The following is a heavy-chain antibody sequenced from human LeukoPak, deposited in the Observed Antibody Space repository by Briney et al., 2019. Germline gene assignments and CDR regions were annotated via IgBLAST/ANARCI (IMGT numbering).Heavy chain of an antibody. Sequence: SETLSLTCTVSGGSISSSSYYWGWIRQPPGKGLEWIGSIYYSGSTYYNPSLKSRVTISVDTSKNQFSLKLSSVTAADTAVYYCARVYSSGWYPAAFDIWGQGTMVTVSS. J-gene: IGHJ3*02. CDR1: GGSISSSSYY. CDR3: ARVYSSGWYPAAFDI. CDR2: IYYSGST. D-gene: IGHD6-19*01. V-gene: IGHV4-39*07.